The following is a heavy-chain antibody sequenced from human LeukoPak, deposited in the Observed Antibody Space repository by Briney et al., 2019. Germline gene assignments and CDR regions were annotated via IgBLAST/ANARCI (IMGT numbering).Heavy chain of an antibody. Sequence: PGGSLRLSCAASGFTFSSYSMNWVRQAPGKGLEWVSSISSSSSYIYYVDSVKGRFTISRDNAKNSLYLQMNSLRAEDTAVYYCARDRVLRYFDWLSPVLDYWGQGTLVTVSS. CDR1: GFTFSSYS. D-gene: IGHD3-9*01. CDR3: ARDRVLRYFDWLSPVLDY. V-gene: IGHV3-21*01. J-gene: IGHJ4*02. CDR2: ISSSSSYI.